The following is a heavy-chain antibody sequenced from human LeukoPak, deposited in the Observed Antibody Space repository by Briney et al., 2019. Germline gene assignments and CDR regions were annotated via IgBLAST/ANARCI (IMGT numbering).Heavy chain of an antibody. CDR2: ISYDGSTK. D-gene: IGHD5-24*01. J-gene: IGHJ4*02. Sequence: GGSLRLSCAASGFTFSSYAMHWVRQAPGKGLEWVALISYDGSTKHYADSVKGRFTISRDNSKNTLYLQMNSLRAEDTAVYYCARDSARRDGYNFDYWGQGTLVTVSS. V-gene: IGHV3-30*04. CDR1: GFTFSSYA. CDR3: ARDSARRDGYNFDY.